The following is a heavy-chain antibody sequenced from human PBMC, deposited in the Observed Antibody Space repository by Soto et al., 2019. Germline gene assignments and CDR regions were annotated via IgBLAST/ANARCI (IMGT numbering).Heavy chain of an antibody. CDR2: IYYLGNT. J-gene: IGHJ4*01. Sequence: SETLSLTCTVSGGSISSSSSYWGWIRQPPGKGLEWVGSIYYLGNTYYNPSLGGRVSISVDKSKNQFSLKLNSVTAADTAVFYCAGIFPYVSSGYQLNYLGHGTLVTVSS. D-gene: IGHD3-22*01. V-gene: IGHV4-39*01. CDR1: GGSISSSSSY. CDR3: AGIFPYVSSGYQLNY.